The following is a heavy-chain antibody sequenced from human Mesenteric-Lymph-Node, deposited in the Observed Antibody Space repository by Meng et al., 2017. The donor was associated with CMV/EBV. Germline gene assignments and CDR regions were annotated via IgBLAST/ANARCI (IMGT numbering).Heavy chain of an antibody. CDR1: GGSFSGYY. CDR3: ARGPQQLASFDY. J-gene: IGHJ4*02. Sequence: GSLRLSCAVYGGSFSGYYWSWIRQPPGKGLEWIGEINHSGSTNYNPSLKSRVTISVDTSKNQLSLKLSSVTAADTAVYYCARGPQQLASFDYWGQGTLVTVSS. D-gene: IGHD6-13*01. V-gene: IGHV4-34*01. CDR2: INHSGST.